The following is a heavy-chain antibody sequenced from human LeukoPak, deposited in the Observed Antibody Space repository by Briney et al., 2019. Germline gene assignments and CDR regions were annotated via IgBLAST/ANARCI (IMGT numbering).Heavy chain of an antibody. CDR2: INTNTGDP. Sequence: GASVKVSCKASGYTFTSYAMNWVRQAPGQGLEWMGWINTNTGDPTYAQGFTGRFVFSLDTSVSTAYLQISSLKAEDTAVYYCARGLDYSSSWYWLPGYWGQGTLVTVSS. J-gene: IGHJ4*02. D-gene: IGHD6-13*01. CDR3: ARGLDYSSSWYWLPGY. V-gene: IGHV7-4-1*02. CDR1: GYTFTSYA.